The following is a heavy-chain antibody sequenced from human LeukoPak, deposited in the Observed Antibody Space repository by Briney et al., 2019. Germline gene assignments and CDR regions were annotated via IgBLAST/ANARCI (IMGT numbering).Heavy chain of an antibody. CDR2: IYYSGST. D-gene: IGHD7-27*01. J-gene: IGHJ4*02. V-gene: IGHV4-59*01. CDR1: GGFIFSYY. CDR3: ARDLRSLGFDY. Sequence: SETLSLTCTVSGGFIFSYYWSWIRQPPGKGLEWIGDIYYSGSTNYNPSLKSRVTISVDTSKSQFSLKLSSVTAADTAVYYCARDLRSLGFDYWGQGTLVTVSS.